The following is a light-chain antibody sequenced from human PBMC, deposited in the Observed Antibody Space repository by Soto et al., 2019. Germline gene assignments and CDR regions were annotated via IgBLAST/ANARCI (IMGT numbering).Light chain of an antibody. CDR3: NSYAGSNIFV. J-gene: IGLJ1*01. CDR1: SSDVGGYNS. CDR2: EVS. Sequence: QSALTQPPSASGSPGQSVTIFCTGTSSDVGGYNSVSWYQHHPGKAPQLLIYEVSKRPSGVPDRFSGSKSGDTASLTVSVLQAEDEADYCCNSYAGSNIFVFGTGTKLTVL. V-gene: IGLV2-8*01.